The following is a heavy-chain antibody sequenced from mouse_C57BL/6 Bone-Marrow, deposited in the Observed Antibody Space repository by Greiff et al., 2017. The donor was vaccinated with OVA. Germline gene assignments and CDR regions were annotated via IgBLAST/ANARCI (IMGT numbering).Heavy chain of an antibody. V-gene: IGHV1-42*01. D-gene: IGHD1-1*01. CDR2: INPSTGGT. CDR1: GYSFTGYY. CDR3: ARRGLDYGRGFAY. J-gene: IGHJ3*01. Sequence: VQLQQSGPELVNPGASVKISCKASGYSFTGYYMNWVKQSPEKSLEWIGEINPSTGGTTYNQKFKAKATLTVDKSSSTAYMQLKILTSEDSAVYYCARRGLDYGRGFAYWGQGTLVTVSA.